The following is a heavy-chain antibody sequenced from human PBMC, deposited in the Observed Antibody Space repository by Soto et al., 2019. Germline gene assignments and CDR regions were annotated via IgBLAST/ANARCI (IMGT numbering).Heavy chain of an antibody. J-gene: IGHJ1*01. D-gene: IGHD1-1*01. CDR1: GFSLSATGMA. V-gene: IGHV2-5*02. Sequence: QITLKESGPTLVTPTQTLTLTCNFSGFSLSATGMAVGWIRQPPGQALEWLALVYWDDNTYYSPSLKSILTISKYTSRNQVVHTMSNIYPVDTDTYYCAHRQKMDTNWYSFHQWGPCTLVNLSS. CDR3: AHRQKMDTNWYSFHQ. CDR2: VYWDDNT.